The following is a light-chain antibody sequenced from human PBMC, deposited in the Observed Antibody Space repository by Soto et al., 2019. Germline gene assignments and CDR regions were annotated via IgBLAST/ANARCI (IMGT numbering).Light chain of an antibody. Sequence: QSALTQPPSASGSAGQSVTISRTGTTGDIGAFNYVSWYQQRPGKAPNLIIYEVTRRPSGVPDRISASKSDTTASLTVAGLQAEEEADYYCSSFAGTDSFVFGTGTKGIVL. V-gene: IGLV2-8*01. J-gene: IGLJ1*01. CDR1: TGDIGAFNY. CDR2: EVT. CDR3: SSFAGTDSFV.